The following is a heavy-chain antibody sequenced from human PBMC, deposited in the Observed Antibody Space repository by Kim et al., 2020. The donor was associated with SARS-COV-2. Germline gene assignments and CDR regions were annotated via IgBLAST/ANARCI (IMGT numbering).Heavy chain of an antibody. D-gene: IGHD2-2*01. CDR3: ARGDEGYCSSTSCRPRPYYGMDV. CDR1: GYTFTSYY. Sequence: ASVKVSCKASGYTFTSYYMHWVRQAPGQGLEWMGIINPSGGSTSYAQKFQGRVTMTRDTSTSTVYMELSSLRSEDTAVYYCARGDEGYCSSTSCRPRPYYGMDVWGQGTTVTVSS. CDR2: INPSGGST. J-gene: IGHJ6*02. V-gene: IGHV1-46*01.